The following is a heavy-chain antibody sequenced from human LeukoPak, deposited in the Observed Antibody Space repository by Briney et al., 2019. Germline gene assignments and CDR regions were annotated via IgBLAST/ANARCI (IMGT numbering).Heavy chain of an antibody. Sequence: GGSLRLSCAASGFTFSDYYMSWIRQAPGKGLEWVSYISSSGSTIYYADSVKGRFTISRDNAKNSLYLQMSGLRAEDTAVYYCARDRAVAVYAFDIWGQGTMVTASS. J-gene: IGHJ3*02. CDR2: ISSSGSTI. CDR1: GFTFSDYY. V-gene: IGHV3-11*04. CDR3: ARDRAVAVYAFDI. D-gene: IGHD6-19*01.